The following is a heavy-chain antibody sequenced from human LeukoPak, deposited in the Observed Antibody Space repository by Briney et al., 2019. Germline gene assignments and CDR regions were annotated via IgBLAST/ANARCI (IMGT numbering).Heavy chain of an antibody. D-gene: IGHD1-26*01. Sequence: GGSLRLSCTASGFTFGDYAMSWFRQAPGKGLEWVGFIRSKAYGGTTEYAASVKGRFTISRDDSKSIAYLQMNSLKTEDTAVYYCTRVVSDSGSYYYFDYWGQGTLVTVSS. CDR2: IRSKAYGGTT. J-gene: IGHJ4*02. CDR3: TRVVSDSGSYYYFDY. CDR1: GFTFGDYA. V-gene: IGHV3-49*03.